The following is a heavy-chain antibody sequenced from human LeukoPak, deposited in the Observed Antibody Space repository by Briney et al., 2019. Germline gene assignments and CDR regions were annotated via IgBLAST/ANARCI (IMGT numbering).Heavy chain of an antibody. V-gene: IGHV3-73*01. CDR1: GFTFSGSA. Sequence: PGGSLRLSCAASGFTFSGSARHWVRQASGKGLEWVGHMRSEGNSYATVYAASVNGRFTISRDDSKNTAYLQMNSLKTEDTAVYYCCRQLGELLSGTLYYYYLDVWGKGTTVTVSS. J-gene: IGHJ6*03. CDR2: MRSEGNSYAT. D-gene: IGHD3-10*01. CDR3: CRQLGELLSGTLYYYYLDV.